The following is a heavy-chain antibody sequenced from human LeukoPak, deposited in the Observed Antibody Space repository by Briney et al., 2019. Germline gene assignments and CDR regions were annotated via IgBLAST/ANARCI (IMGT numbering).Heavy chain of an antibody. CDR2: IYYSWST. CDR3: ASLNMVRGVKFDY. J-gene: IGHJ4*02. CDR1: GGSISSYY. D-gene: IGHD3-10*01. V-gene: IGHV4-59*01. Sequence: SETLSLTCTVSGGSISSYYWSWIRQPPGQGLEWIGYIYYSWSTNYNPSLNSRVTISVDTSKNQFSLKLSSVTAADTAVYYCASLNMVRGVKFDYWGQGTLVTVSS.